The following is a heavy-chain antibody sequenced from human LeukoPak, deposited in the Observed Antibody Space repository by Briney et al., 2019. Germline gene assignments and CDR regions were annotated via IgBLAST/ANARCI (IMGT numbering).Heavy chain of an antibody. J-gene: IGHJ4*02. V-gene: IGHV3-23*01. Sequence: GGSLRLSCAASGFTFSSYAMSWVRQAPGKGLEWVSAISGSGGSTYYADSVKGRFTISRDNSKNTLYLQMNSLRAEDTAVYYCAGSVVARPGFDYWGQGTLVTVSS. CDR3: AGSVVARPGFDY. D-gene: IGHD3-22*01. CDR2: ISGSGGST. CDR1: GFTFSSYA.